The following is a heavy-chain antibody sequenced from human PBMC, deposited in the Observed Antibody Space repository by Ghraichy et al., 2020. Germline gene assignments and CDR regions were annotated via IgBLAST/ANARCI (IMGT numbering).Heavy chain of an antibody. CDR2: INSDGSST. Sequence: GGSLRLSCAASGFTFSSYWMHWVRQAPGKGLVWVSRINSDGSSTSYADSVKGRFTISRDNAKNTLYLQMNSLRAEDTAVYYCAREKGGKGAYYYYGMDVWGQGTTVTVSS. V-gene: IGHV3-74*01. CDR3: AREKGGKGAYYYYGMDV. D-gene: IGHD1-14*01. CDR1: GFTFSSYW. J-gene: IGHJ6*02.